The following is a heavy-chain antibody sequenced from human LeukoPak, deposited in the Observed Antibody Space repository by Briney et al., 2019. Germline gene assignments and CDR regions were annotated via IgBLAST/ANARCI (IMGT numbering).Heavy chain of an antibody. CDR2: ISWDGGSI. D-gene: IGHD1-7*01. Sequence: GGSLRLSCAASGFTFDDHAMYWVRQAPGKGLQWVSLISWDGGSIYYADSVKGRFTISRDNTKNPLYLQMDSLRAEDTALYYCAKGSHWNYGGYYLDYWGQGTLVTVSS. J-gene: IGHJ4*02. CDR1: GFTFDDHA. CDR3: AKGSHWNYGGYYLDY. V-gene: IGHV3-43D*03.